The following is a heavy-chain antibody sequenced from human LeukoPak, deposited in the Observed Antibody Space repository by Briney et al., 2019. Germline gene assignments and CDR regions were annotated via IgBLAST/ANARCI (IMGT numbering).Heavy chain of an antibody. D-gene: IGHD5-24*01. J-gene: IGHJ4*02. Sequence: GGSLRLSCAASGFTFSDYSMNWVRQAPGKGLEWISYIGIDSGNTNYADSVKGRFTISGDKAKNSLYLQMNSLRVKDTAVYYCARDYKYAFNNWGQGTLVTVSS. CDR2: IGIDSGNT. CDR3: ARDYKYAFNN. CDR1: GFTFSDYS. V-gene: IGHV3-48*01.